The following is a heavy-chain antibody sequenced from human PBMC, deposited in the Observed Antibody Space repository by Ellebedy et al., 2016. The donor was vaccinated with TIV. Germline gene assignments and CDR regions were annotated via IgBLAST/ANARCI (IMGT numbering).Heavy chain of an antibody. CDR3: ARDVLNFGDYRGGFDY. V-gene: IGHV1-18*01. CDR1: GYTFTSYG. Sequence: AASVKVSCKASGYTFTSYGISWVRQAPGQGLEWLGWISTYLDYTKYPQKLQGRVTVTTETSTSTAYMELRSLRFDDTAVYYCARDVLNFGDYRGGFDYWGQGTLVTVSS. CDR2: ISTYLDYT. J-gene: IGHJ4*02. D-gene: IGHD4-17*01.